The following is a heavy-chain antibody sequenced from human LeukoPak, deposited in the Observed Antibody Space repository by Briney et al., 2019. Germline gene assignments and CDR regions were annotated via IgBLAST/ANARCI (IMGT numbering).Heavy chain of an antibody. Sequence: ASVKVSCEASGYTFTDYYIHWVRQAPGQGLEWMGYINPNSGGTNYAQKFQGRVSMTRDPYISIDTIAVRRQRSDDTAEYYCAREPVVLVPAAIFNWFDPWGQGTLVTVSS. CDR1: GYTFTDYY. CDR3: AREPVVLVPAAIFNWFDP. CDR2: INPNSGGT. D-gene: IGHD2-2*01. V-gene: IGHV1-2*02. J-gene: IGHJ5*02.